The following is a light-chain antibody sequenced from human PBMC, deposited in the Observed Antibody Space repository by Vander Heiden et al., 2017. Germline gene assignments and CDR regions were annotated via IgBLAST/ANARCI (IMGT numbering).Light chain of an antibody. V-gene: IGLV2-11*01. CDR2: DVT. CDR1: SSDVGGYNY. J-gene: IGLJ2*01. CDR3: CSYAGSYTVV. Sequence: QSALTQPRSVSGSPGQSVTISCTGTSSDVGGYNYVSWYQQPPGKAPNLLIYDVTKRPAGVPNRFSGSKSGNTASLTISGLQAEDEADYYCCSYAGSYTVVFGGGTKLTVL.